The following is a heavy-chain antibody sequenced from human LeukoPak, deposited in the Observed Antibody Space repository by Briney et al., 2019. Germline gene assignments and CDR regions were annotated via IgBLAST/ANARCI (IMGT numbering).Heavy chain of an antibody. CDR2: INHSGST. Sequence: PSETLSLTCAVYGGSFSGYYWSWIRQAPGKGLEWIGEINHSGSTNYNPSLKSRVTISVDTSKNQFSLKLSSVTAADTAVYYCADGYSSSWYVYWGQGTLVTVSS. CDR1: GGSFSGYY. D-gene: IGHD6-13*01. J-gene: IGHJ4*02. CDR3: ADGYSSSWYVY. V-gene: IGHV4-34*01.